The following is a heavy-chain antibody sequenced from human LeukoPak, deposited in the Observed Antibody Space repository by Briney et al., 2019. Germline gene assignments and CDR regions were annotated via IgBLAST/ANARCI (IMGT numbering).Heavy chain of an antibody. CDR1: GGPISRYY. CDR3: ARYIWGSYPTFEDY. J-gene: IGHJ4*02. D-gene: IGHD3-16*02. CDR2: IYYSGST. Sequence: SETLSLTCTVSGGPISRYYWSWIRQPPGKGLEWIGDIYYSGSTNYNPSLKSRVTISVDTSKNQFSLKLSSVIVADTAVYYCARYIWGSYPTFEDYWGQGALVTVSS. V-gene: IGHV4-59*01.